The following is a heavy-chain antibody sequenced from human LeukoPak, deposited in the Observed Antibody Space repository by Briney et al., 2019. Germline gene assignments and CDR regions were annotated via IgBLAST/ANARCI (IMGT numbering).Heavy chain of an antibody. CDR3: ARLPGFRDAFDI. Sequence: SETLSLTCTVSGCSFSSYYWSWIRQPPGKGLEWIGYIYYSGSTNYNPSLKSRVTISVDTSKNQFSLKLSSVTAADTAVYYCARLPGFRDAFDIWGQGTMVTVSS. CDR1: GCSFSSYY. V-gene: IGHV4-59*08. J-gene: IGHJ3*02. CDR2: IYYSGST.